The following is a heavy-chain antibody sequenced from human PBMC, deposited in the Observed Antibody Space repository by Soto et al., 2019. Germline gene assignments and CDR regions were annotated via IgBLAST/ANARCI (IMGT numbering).Heavy chain of an antibody. CDR2: ISSSSSTI. CDR1: GIAFSSYS. CDR3: ATEEEYPGVFADS. V-gene: IGHV3-48*01. Sequence: GGSLRLSCAASGIAFSSYSMRWLRQARGKGREWGSYISSSSSTIYYADSVKGRFTISRDNAKNSLYLQMNSLRAEDTAVYYCATEEEYPGVFADSWGQGSLVTVSS. D-gene: IGHD6-6*01. J-gene: IGHJ4*02.